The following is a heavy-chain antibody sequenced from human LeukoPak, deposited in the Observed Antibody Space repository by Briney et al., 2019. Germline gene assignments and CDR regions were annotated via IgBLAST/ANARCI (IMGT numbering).Heavy chain of an antibody. CDR2: ICTSGST. CDR3: ARESRDYYYYGMDV. J-gene: IGHJ6*02. Sequence: SETLSLTCTVSGVSISSYYWSWIRQPAGKGLEWIGRICTSGSTNYNPSLKSRVTMSVDTSKNQFSLKLSSVTAADTAVYYCARESRDYYYYGMDVWGQGTTVTVSS. V-gene: IGHV4-4*07. CDR1: GVSISSYY.